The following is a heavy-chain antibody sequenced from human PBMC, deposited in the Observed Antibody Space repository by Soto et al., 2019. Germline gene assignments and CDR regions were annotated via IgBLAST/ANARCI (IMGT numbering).Heavy chain of an antibody. CDR3: ARDRERDAWYEDY. Sequence: GGSLRLSCVASGFSFSSYAMSWVRQAPGKGLEWVSVISGRDGSTYYADSVKGRFTISRDNSKNTLYLQMNSLRAEDTAVYYCARDRERDAWYEDYWGQGTLVTSPQ. CDR2: ISGRDGST. D-gene: IGHD6-13*01. CDR1: GFSFSSYA. J-gene: IGHJ4*02. V-gene: IGHV3-23*01.